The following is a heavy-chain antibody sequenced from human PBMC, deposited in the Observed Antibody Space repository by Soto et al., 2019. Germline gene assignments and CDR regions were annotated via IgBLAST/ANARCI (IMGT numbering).Heavy chain of an antibody. CDR1: GFTFSSFA. CDR2: ISGSDNST. CDR3: AKTSGVSYPESRVFDY. V-gene: IGHV3-23*01. D-gene: IGHD1-26*01. Sequence: PGGSLRLSCAASGFTFSSFAMSWVRQAPGKGLEWVSAISGSDNSTYYADSVKGRFTISRDNSKNTLYLQMSSLRAEDAAIYYCAKTSGVSYPESRVFDYWGQGTRVTVSS. J-gene: IGHJ4*02.